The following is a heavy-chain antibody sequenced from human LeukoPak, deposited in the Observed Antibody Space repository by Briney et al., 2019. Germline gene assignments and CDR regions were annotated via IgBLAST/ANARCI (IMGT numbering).Heavy chain of an antibody. Sequence: SETLSLTCTVSGGFISSYYWSWIRQPAGKGLEWIGRIYTSGSTNYNPSLKSRVTMSVDTSKNQFSLKLSSVTAADTAVYYCARGGQYGSGSYYTYYYYGMDVWGQGTTVTVSS. V-gene: IGHV4-4*07. CDR3: ARGGQYGSGSYYTYYYYGMDV. J-gene: IGHJ6*02. D-gene: IGHD3-10*01. CDR1: GGFISSYY. CDR2: IYTSGST.